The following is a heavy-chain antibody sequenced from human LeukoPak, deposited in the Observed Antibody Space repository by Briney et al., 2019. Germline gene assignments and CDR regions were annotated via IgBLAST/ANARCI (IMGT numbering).Heavy chain of an antibody. CDR3: ARCLYDYGDYVDY. Sequence: ASVKVSCKASGGTFSSYTISWVRQAPGQGLEWMGRIIPILGIANYAQKLQGRVTITADKSTSTAYMELSSLRSEDTAVYYCARCLYDYGDYVDYWGQGTLVTVSS. CDR2: IIPILGIA. D-gene: IGHD4-17*01. CDR1: GGTFSSYT. J-gene: IGHJ4*02. V-gene: IGHV1-69*02.